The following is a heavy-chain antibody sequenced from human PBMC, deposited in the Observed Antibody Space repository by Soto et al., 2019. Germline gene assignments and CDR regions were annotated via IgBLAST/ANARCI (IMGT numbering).Heavy chain of an antibody. CDR2: IYYSGST. CDR3: ARDQGRDGYNLDAFDI. CDR1: GGSISSYY. Sequence: SETLSLTCTVSGGSISSYYWSWIRQPPGKGLEWIGYIYYSGSTNYNPSLKSRVTISVDTSKNQFSLKLSSVTAADTAVYYCARDQGRDGYNLDAFDIWGQGTMVTVSS. D-gene: IGHD5-12*01. J-gene: IGHJ3*02. V-gene: IGHV4-59*01.